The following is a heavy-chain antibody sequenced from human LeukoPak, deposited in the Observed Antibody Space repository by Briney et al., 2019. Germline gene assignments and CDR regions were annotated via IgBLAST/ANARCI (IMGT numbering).Heavy chain of an antibody. CDR2: ITSSGSTI. J-gene: IGHJ4*02. D-gene: IGHD5-12*01. Sequence: KSGGSLRLSCAASGFSFSDYYMSWIRQAPGKGLEWLSYITSSGSTISYADSVKGRFTISRDNAKNSLYLQTNSLRAEDTAVYYCARGGDSGYRSIGLKWGQGTLVTVSS. CDR1: GFSFSDYY. CDR3: ARGGDSGYRSIGLK. V-gene: IGHV3-11*01.